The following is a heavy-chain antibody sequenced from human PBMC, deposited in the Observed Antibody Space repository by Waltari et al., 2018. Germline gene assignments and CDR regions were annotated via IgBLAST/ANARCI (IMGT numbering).Heavy chain of an antibody. J-gene: IGHJ3*02. CDR1: GGSFSGYY. D-gene: IGHD3-22*01. V-gene: IGHV4-34*01. Sequence: QVQLQQWGAGLLKPSETLSLTCAVYGGSFSGYYRSWIRQPPGKGLEWIGEINHSGSTNYNPSLKSRVTISVDTSKNQFSLKLSSVTAADTAVYYCAFRSGYYWDDAFDIWGQGTMVTVSS. CDR2: INHSGST. CDR3: AFRSGYYWDDAFDI.